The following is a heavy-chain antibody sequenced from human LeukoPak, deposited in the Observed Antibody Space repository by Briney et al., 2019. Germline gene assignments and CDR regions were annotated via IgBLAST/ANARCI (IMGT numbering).Heavy chain of an antibody. D-gene: IGHD3-10*01. CDR3: ARDHYGSGSSDY. CDR1: GFTFSSYG. Sequence: GGSLRLSCAASGFTFSSYGMNWVRQAPGKGLEWVSYISSGSNIMNYADSVKGRFTTSRDNAKNSLYLQMNSLRAEDTAVYYCARDHYGSGSSDYWGQGTLVTVSS. CDR2: ISSGSNIM. V-gene: IGHV3-48*01. J-gene: IGHJ4*02.